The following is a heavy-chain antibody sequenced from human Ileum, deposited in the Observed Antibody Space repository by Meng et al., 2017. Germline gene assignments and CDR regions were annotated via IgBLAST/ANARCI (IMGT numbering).Heavy chain of an antibody. D-gene: IGHD3-16*01. CDR1: GFTFADYA. J-gene: IGHJ4*02. Sequence: GESLKISCAASGFTFADYAVGWVRQAPGKGLEWIGFIRTKAYSETTAYAVSVKGRFSVSRDDSKSIAYLQMNSLKIEDTALYYCSRGGMKTPMWVPGLWGQGTLVTVSS. CDR3: SRGGMKTPMWVPGL. CDR2: IRTKAYSETT. V-gene: IGHV3-49*04.